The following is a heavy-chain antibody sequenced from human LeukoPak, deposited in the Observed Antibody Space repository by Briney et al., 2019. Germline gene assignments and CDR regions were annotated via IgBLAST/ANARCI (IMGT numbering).Heavy chain of an antibody. D-gene: IGHD6-19*01. Sequence: GASVKVSCKGSGYTFTGYYMHWVRQAPGQGLEWMGWINPKNGVTNYAQKLQGRVTMTTDTSTSTAYMELRSLRSDDTAVYYCARADNRQWLVTIDYWGQGTLVTVSS. V-gene: IGHV1-2*02. CDR1: GYTFTGYY. CDR2: INPKNGVT. CDR3: ARADNRQWLVTIDY. J-gene: IGHJ4*02.